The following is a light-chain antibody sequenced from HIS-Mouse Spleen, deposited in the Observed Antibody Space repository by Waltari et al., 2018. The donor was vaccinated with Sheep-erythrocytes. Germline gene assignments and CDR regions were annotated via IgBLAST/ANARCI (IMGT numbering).Light chain of an antibody. J-gene: IGLJ1*01. Sequence: QSALTQPRSVSGSPGQSVTISCTGTSSDVGGYNYVSWYQQYPGKAPKLMIYDVSKRPSGVPGRFSGSKSGNTASLTSSGLQAEDEADYYCCSYAGSYNHVFATGTKVTVL. CDR1: SSDVGGYNY. CDR2: DVS. V-gene: IGLV2-11*01. CDR3: CSYAGSYNHV.